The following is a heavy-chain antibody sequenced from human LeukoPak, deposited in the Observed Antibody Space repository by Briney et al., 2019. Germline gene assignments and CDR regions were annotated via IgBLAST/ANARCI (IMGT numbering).Heavy chain of an antibody. D-gene: IGHD4-17*01. J-gene: IGHJ4*02. Sequence: SETLSLTCTVSGGSISSSSYSWVWIRQPPGKGLECIGTIYYSGITYKNPSLKSRVTISIDTSRNQFSLTLTSVTAADTAVYYCARRGPTVVVDYWGQGTLVTASS. V-gene: IGHV4-39*01. CDR1: GGSISSSSYS. CDR2: IYYSGIT. CDR3: ARRGPTVVVDY.